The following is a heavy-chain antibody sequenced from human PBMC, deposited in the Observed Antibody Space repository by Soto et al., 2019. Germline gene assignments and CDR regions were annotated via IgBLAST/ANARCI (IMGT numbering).Heavy chain of an antibody. CDR1: GGPISCYY. J-gene: IGHJ4*02. CDR3: ARSGGSFNFDY. Sequence: SETLSLTFTVSGGPISCYYWSWIRQPAGKGLEWIGRIYSSWGTNYDPSFKSRVTMSEDTSKKQFSLKVSSVTAADTAVYYCARSGGSFNFDYWGQGTLVTVSS. D-gene: IGHD1-26*01. V-gene: IGHV4-4*07. CDR2: IYSSWGT.